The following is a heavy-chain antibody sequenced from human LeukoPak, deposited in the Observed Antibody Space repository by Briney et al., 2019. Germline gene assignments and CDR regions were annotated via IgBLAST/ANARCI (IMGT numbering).Heavy chain of an antibody. Sequence: GGSLTLSCSASGFTFSSYWMSWVRQAPGTGVEWVANIKQDGREKYYVDSVKGRFTISRDNAMISLYLQINSLRAEDTAVYDWARYPSDDAFDIWGQGTVVTVSS. CDR2: IKQDGREK. CDR1: GFTFSSYW. CDR3: ARYPSDDAFDI. J-gene: IGHJ3*02. D-gene: IGHD6-6*01. V-gene: IGHV3-7*04.